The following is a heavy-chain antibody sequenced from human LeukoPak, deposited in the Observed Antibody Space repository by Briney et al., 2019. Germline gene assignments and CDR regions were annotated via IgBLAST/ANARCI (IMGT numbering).Heavy chain of an antibody. V-gene: IGHV1-46*01. CDR2: INPSGGST. J-gene: IGHJ4*02. Sequence: ASVKVSCKASGYTFTSYYMHWVRQAPGQGLGWMGIINPSGGSTSYAQKFQGRVTMTRDTSTSTVYMELSSLRSEDTAVYYCARDPIVVVVAATQASSFDYWGQGTLVTVSS. CDR3: ARDPIVVVVAATQASSFDY. D-gene: IGHD2-15*01. CDR1: GYTFTSYY.